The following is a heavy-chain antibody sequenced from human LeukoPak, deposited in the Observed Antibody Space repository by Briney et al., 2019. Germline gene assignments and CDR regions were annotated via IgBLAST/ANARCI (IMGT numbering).Heavy chain of an antibody. V-gene: IGHV1-58*02. CDR1: GFTFTSSA. CDR2: IVVGSGNT. CDR3: AADYGGNSGYYGMDV. Sequence: SVKVSRKASGFTFTSSAMQSVRQARGQRLEWIGWIVVGSGNTNYAQKFQERVTITRDMSTSTAYMELSSLRSEDTAVYYCAADYGGNSGYYGMDVWGQGTTVTVSS. J-gene: IGHJ6*02. D-gene: IGHD4-23*01.